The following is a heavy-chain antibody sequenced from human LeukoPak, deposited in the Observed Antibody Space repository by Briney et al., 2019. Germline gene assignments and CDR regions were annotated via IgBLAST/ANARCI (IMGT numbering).Heavy chain of an antibody. D-gene: IGHD3-10*01. Sequence: GGSLRLSCAASGFMLSNYWMSWVRQAPGKGLEWVANIKQDGSEKYYVDSVKGRFTISRDNAKNSLYLQMNSLRAEDTAVYYCARDSRFRYYYGSGNPWGQGTLVTVSS. J-gene: IGHJ5*02. CDR3: ARDSRFRYYYGSGNP. V-gene: IGHV3-7*01. CDR2: IKQDGSEK. CDR1: GFMLSNYW.